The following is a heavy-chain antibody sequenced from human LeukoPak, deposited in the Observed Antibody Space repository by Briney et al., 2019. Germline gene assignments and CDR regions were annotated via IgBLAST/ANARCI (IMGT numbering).Heavy chain of an antibody. V-gene: IGHV1-46*01. CDR2: IGPAGTNT. J-gene: IGHJ4*02. CDR3: AREESGGFFDY. CDR1: GYTFSNYY. D-gene: IGHD2-8*02. Sequence: AASVEVSCKTSGYTFSNYYMHWVRQAPGQGLEWMGLIGPAGTNTNYAQKFRGRVTVTRDTSTTTVYMELSSLSYEDTAVYYCAREESGGFFDYWGQGTLVTVSS.